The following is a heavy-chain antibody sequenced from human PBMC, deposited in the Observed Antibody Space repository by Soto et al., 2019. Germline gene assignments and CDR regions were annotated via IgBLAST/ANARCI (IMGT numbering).Heavy chain of an antibody. CDR3: ARGKIFSSSSSSDYYYYVMDV. CDR2: INPNSGGT. D-gene: IGHD6-6*01. Sequence: ASVKVSCKASGYTFTGYYMHWVRQAPGQGLEWMGWINPNSGGTNYAQKFQGWVTMTRDTSISTAYMELSRLRSDDTAVYYCARGKIFSSSSSSDYYYYVMDVWGQGTTVTVSS. CDR1: GYTFTGYY. J-gene: IGHJ6*02. V-gene: IGHV1-2*04.